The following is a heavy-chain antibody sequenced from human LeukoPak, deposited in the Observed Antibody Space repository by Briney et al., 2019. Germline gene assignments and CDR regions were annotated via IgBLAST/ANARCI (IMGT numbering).Heavy chain of an antibody. V-gene: IGHV4-38-2*01. CDR3: ARHSWGPYYDFWSGSEDPYNWFDP. CDR2: IYHSGST. CDR1: GYSISSGYY. Sequence: SQTLSLTCAVSGYSISSGYYWGWIRQPPGKGLEWIGSIYHSGSTYYNPSLKSRVTISVDTSKNQFSLKLSSVTAADTAVYCCARHSWGPYYDFWSGSEDPYNWFDPWGQGTLVTVSS. J-gene: IGHJ5*02. D-gene: IGHD3-3*01.